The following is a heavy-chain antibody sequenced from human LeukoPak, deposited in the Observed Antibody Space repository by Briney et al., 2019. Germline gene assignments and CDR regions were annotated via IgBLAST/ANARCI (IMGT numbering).Heavy chain of an antibody. Sequence: PGGSLRLSCAASGFTFSTYAMSWVRQAPGKGLEWVSDISDRGGSTFYADSVEGRLTISRDNSKNTLYLQMNSLRAEDTAIYYCASRYYYDSSALSPWGQGTLVTVSS. V-gene: IGHV3-23*01. D-gene: IGHD3-22*01. CDR1: GFTFSTYA. CDR3: ASRYYYDSSALSP. J-gene: IGHJ5*02. CDR2: ISDRGGST.